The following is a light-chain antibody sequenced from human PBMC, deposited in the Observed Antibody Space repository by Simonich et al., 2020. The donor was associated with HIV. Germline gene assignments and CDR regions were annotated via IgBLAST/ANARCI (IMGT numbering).Light chain of an antibody. J-gene: IGKJ2*01. CDR3: QQYDTWPYT. CDR2: WAS. CDR1: QSVLYSSKNKNY. V-gene: IGKV4-1*01. Sequence: DIVMTQSPDSLAVSLGERATINCKSSQSVLYSSKNKNYLAWYQQKPGQPPQLLIYWASTRESGVPDRFSGSGSGTEFTLTISSMQSEDFAVYYCQQYDTWPYTFAQGTKLEIK.